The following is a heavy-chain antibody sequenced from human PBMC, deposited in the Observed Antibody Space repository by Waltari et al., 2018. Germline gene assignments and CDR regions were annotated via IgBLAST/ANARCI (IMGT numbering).Heavy chain of an antibody. CDR3: ARGLRFLEGPLDY. D-gene: IGHD3-3*01. Sequence: QVQLQESGPGLVKPSETLSLTCAVYGGSFSGYYWSWIRQPPGKGLEWIGEINHSGSTNYNPSLKSRVTISVDTSKNQFSLKLSSVTAADTAVYYCARGLRFLEGPLDYWGQGTLVTVSS. CDR2: INHSGST. J-gene: IGHJ4*02. CDR1: GGSFSGYY. V-gene: IGHV4-34*01.